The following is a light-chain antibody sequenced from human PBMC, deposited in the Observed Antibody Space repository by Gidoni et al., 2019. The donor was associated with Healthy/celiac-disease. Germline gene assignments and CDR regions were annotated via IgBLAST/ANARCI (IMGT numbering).Light chain of an antibody. CDR2: SNN. CDR3: AAWDDSLNGSYV. V-gene: IGLV1-44*01. Sequence: QSVLTQPPSASGTPGQRVTISCSGSSSNIGSNTVNWYQPLPGTAPKLLSYSNNQRPSGVPDRFSGSKSGTSASLAISGLQSEDEADYYCAAWDDSLNGSYVFGTGTKVTVL. CDR1: SSNIGSNT. J-gene: IGLJ1*01.